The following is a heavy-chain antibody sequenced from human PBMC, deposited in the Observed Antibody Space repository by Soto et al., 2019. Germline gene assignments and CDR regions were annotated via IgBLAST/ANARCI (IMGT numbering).Heavy chain of an antibody. V-gene: IGHV3-7*01. CDR1: GLTFGNYW. J-gene: IGHJ4*02. Sequence: GGSLRLSSAASGLTFGNYWMACDRQAPGEGLEWLANINRDGSEKYYVDSVKGRFTISRDNAKNSLYLQMSSLRVEDTAVYYCARPDDRDANYWGQGALVT. CDR2: INRDGSEK. CDR3: ARPDDRDANY.